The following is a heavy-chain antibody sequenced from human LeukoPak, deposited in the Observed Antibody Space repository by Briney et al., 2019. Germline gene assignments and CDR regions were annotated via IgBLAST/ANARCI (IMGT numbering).Heavy chain of an antibody. CDR1: GFTFSNYA. D-gene: IGHD6-19*01. Sequence: PVGSLRLSCAASGFTFSNYAMSWVRQAPGKGLEWVSTISGSGGSTYYADSVKGRFTISRDTSKNTLYLQMNSLRAEDTAVYYCAKTGAVAPLNWFDPWGQGPLVTVSS. CDR2: ISGSGGST. J-gene: IGHJ5*02. V-gene: IGHV3-23*01. CDR3: AKTGAVAPLNWFDP.